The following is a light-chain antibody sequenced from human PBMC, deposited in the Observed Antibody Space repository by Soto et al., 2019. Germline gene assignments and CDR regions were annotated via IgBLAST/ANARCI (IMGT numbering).Light chain of an antibody. CDR3: QQTYSSPRT. Sequence: DIQMTQSPSSLSASLGDRVTITCRASQSISSYLNWYQQKPGKAPNLLIYAASSLQTGVPSRFTGSGSGTDFTLTISNLQPEDFAVYYCQQTYSSPRTFGQGTKVDI. CDR2: AAS. J-gene: IGKJ1*01. CDR1: QSISSY. V-gene: IGKV1-39*01.